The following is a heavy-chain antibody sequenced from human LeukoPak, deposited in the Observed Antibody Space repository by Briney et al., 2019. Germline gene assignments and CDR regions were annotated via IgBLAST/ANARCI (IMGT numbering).Heavy chain of an antibody. V-gene: IGHV3-23*01. CDR1: GFTFSSYA. CDR2: ISGSGGST. Sequence: GGSLRLSCAASGFTFSSYAMSWVRQAPGKGLEWVSAISGSGGSTYYADSVKGRFTISRDNSKNTLYLQMNSLRAEDTAVYYCATLRWFGEFNFDYWGQGTLVTVSS. D-gene: IGHD3-10*01. J-gene: IGHJ4*02. CDR3: ATLRWFGEFNFDY.